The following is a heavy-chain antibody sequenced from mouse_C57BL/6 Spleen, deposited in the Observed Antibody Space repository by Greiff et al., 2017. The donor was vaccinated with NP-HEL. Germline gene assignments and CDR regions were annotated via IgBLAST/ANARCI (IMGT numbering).Heavy chain of an antibody. CDR2: IYPSDSET. Sequence: QVQLQQPGAELVRPGSSVKLSCKASGYTFTSYWMDWVKQRPGQGLEWIGNIYPSDSETHYNQKFKDKATLTVDKSSSTAYMQLSSLTAEDSAVYYCARSTTVVPMDYWGQGTSVTVSS. J-gene: IGHJ4*01. D-gene: IGHD1-1*01. CDR1: GYTFTSYW. V-gene: IGHV1-61*01. CDR3: ARSTTVVPMDY.